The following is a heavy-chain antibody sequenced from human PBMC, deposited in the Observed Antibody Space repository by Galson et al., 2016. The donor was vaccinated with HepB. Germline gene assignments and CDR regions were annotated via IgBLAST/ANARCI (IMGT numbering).Heavy chain of an antibody. CDR1: GFTFSAYY. Sequence: SLRLSCAASGFTFSAYYMSWIRQAPGRGLEWISYISGSGSAIYYADSVKGRFTISRDNSKNTVYLQMNTLRAEDTAAYYCARRWKEMATITDAFDIWGQGTMVTVSS. CDR3: ARRWKEMATITDAFDI. J-gene: IGHJ3*02. CDR2: ISGSGSAI. D-gene: IGHD5-24*01. V-gene: IGHV3-11*01.